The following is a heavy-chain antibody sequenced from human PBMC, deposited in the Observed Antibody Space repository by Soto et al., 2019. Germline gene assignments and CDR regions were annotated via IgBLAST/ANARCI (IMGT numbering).Heavy chain of an antibody. CDR2: IIPIFGTA. CDR1: GGTFSSYA. J-gene: IGHJ6*02. V-gene: IGHV1-69*05. D-gene: IGHD6-19*01. CDR3: ARWYSSGWWTYYYYGMDV. Sequence: SVKVSCKASGGTFSSYAISWVRQAPGQGLEWMGGIIPIFGTANYAQKFQGRVTMTRNTSISTAYLELSSLRSEDTAVYYCARWYSSGWWTYYYYGMDVWGQGTTVTVSS.